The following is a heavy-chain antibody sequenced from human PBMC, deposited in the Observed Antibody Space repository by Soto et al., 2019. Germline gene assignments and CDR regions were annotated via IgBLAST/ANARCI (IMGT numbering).Heavy chain of an antibody. CDR3: ARGVVVVAATPYYDYGMDV. D-gene: IGHD2-15*01. CDR2: IIPIFGTA. Sequence: QVQLVQSGAEVKKPGSSVKVSCKASGGTFSSYAISWVRQSPGQGLEWMGWIIPIFGTANYAQKFQGRVTITADESTSTAYMEVSSLRSEDTAGYYCARGVVVVAATPYYDYGMDVCGQGTTVTVSS. V-gene: IGHV1-69*01. CDR1: GGTFSSYA. J-gene: IGHJ6*02.